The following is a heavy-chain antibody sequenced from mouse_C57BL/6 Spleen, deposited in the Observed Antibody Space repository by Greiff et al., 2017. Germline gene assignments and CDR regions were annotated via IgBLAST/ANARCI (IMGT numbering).Heavy chain of an antibody. D-gene: IGHD2-3*01. V-gene: IGHV1-54*01. CDR2: INPGSGGT. J-gene: IGHJ2*01. CDR3: ARSPIYDGYLYFDY. CDR1: GYAFTNYL. Sequence: QVQLQQSGAELVRPGTSVKVSCKASGYAFTNYLIEWVKQRPGQGLEWIGVINPGSGGTNYNEKFKGKATLTADKSSRTAYRQLSSLTSEDSAVYFCARSPIYDGYLYFDYWGQGTTLTVSS.